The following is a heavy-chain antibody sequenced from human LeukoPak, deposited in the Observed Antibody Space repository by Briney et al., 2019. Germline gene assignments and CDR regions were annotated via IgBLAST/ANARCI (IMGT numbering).Heavy chain of an antibody. Sequence: GGSLRLSCAASGFTFSSYSLNWVRQAPGKGLEWVSSISSSSSYIYYADSVKGRFTISRDNAKNSLYLRMNSLRAEDTAVYYCARAYYYDSSGDDAFDIWGQGTMVTVSS. CDR1: GFTFSSYS. J-gene: IGHJ3*02. CDR2: ISSSSSYI. V-gene: IGHV3-21*01. D-gene: IGHD3-22*01. CDR3: ARAYYYDSSGDDAFDI.